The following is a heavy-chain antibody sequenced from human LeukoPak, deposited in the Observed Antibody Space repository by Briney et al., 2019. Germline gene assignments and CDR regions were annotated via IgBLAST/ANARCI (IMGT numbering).Heavy chain of an antibody. V-gene: IGHV1-46*01. D-gene: IGHD6-19*01. CDR2: INPSGGST. CDR1: GYTFTSYY. CDR3: ARERGDRSGWFYYYYGMDV. J-gene: IGHJ6*02. Sequence: ASVKVSCKASGYTFTSYYMHWVRQAPGQGLEWMGIINPSGGSTSYAQKFQGRVTMTRDTSTSTVYMELSSLRSEDTAVYYCARERGDRSGWFYYYYGMDVWGQGTTVTVSS.